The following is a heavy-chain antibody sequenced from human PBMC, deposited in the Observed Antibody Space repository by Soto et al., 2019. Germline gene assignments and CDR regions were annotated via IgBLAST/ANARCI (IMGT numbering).Heavy chain of an antibody. CDR1: GFTFSGSA. J-gene: IGHJ4*02. CDR2: IRSKANSYAT. Sequence: GGSLSLSCAASGFTFSGSAMHWVRQASGKGLEWVGRIRSKANSYATAYAASVKGRFTISRDDSKNTAYLQMNSLKTEDTAVYYCTNGGGPTGGGYWGQGTLVTVSS. CDR3: TNGGGPTGGGY. V-gene: IGHV3-73*01. D-gene: IGHD2-15*01.